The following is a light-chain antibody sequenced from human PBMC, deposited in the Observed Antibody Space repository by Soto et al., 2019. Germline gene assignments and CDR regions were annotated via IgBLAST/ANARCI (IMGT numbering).Light chain of an antibody. V-gene: IGLV2-14*01. CDR1: SSDVGGYNR. CDR2: DVS. CDR3: SSYTSSSTHNYV. Sequence: QSVLTQPHSVSGSPGQSVTISCTGTSSDVGGYNRVSWYQQHPGKAPKLMLYDVSNRPSGVSNRFSSSKSGNTASLTISGLQAEDEADYYCSSYTSSSTHNYVFGTGTKVTVL. J-gene: IGLJ1*01.